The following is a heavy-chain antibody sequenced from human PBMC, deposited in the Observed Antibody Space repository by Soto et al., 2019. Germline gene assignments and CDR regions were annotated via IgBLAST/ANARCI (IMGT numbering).Heavy chain of an antibody. CDR3: ARDPAPVARPLDFDY. J-gene: IGHJ4*02. D-gene: IGHD2-15*01. CDR1: GYTFTSYG. Sequence: ASVKVSCKASGYTFTSYGISWVRQAPGQGLEWMGWISAYNGHTNYAQKLQGRVAMTTDTSTSTAYMELRSLRSDDTAVYYCARDPAPVARPLDFDYWGQGTLVTVSS. V-gene: IGHV1-18*04. CDR2: ISAYNGHT.